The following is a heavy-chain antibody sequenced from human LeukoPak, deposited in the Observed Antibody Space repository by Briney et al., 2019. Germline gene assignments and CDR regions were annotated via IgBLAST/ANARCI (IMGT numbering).Heavy chain of an antibody. CDR3: ARRRSWVVAARSTRRDAFDI. V-gene: IGHV4-61*02. Sequence: PSETLSLTCTVSGGSISSGSYYWSWIRQPAGKGLEWIGRIYTSGSTNYNPSLKSRVTISVDTSKNQFSLKLSSVTAADTAVYYCARRRSWVVAARSTRRDAFDIWGQGTMVTVSS. J-gene: IGHJ3*02. D-gene: IGHD2-15*01. CDR2: IYTSGST. CDR1: GGSISSGSYY.